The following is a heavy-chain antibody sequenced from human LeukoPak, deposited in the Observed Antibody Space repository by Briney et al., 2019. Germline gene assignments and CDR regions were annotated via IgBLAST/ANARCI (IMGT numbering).Heavy chain of an antibody. Sequence: ASVKVSCKASGYTFTSYAMHWVRQAPGQRLEWMGWINAGNGNTKYSQKFQGRVTITRDTSASTAYMELRSLRSDDTAVYYCATSPVNFWSGYHSYFDYWGQGTLVTVSS. CDR2: INAGNGNT. D-gene: IGHD3-3*01. J-gene: IGHJ4*02. V-gene: IGHV1-3*01. CDR3: ATSPVNFWSGYHSYFDY. CDR1: GYTFTSYA.